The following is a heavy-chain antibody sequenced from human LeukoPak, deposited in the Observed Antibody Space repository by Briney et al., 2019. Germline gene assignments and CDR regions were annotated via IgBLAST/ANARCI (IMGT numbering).Heavy chain of an antibody. V-gene: IGHV3-21*05. CDR1: GFTFSSYS. D-gene: IGHD6-13*01. Sequence: GGSLRLSCAASGFTFSSYSMNWVRQAPGKGLEWVSYISSSSSYIYYADSVKGRFTISRDNAKNSLYLQMNSLRAEDTAVYYCARLNKQQLSWGAFDIWGQGTMVTVSS. CDR3: ARLNKQQLSWGAFDI. J-gene: IGHJ3*02. CDR2: ISSSSSYI.